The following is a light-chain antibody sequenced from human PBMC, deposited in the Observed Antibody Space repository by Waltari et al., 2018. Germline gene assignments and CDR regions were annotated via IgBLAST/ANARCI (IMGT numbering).Light chain of an antibody. CDR3: QQYYSTPLT. Sequence: DIVMTQSPDSLAVSLGERATIDCKSSQSVLSSSNNKNYLAWYQKKPRQPPKLLISWASTRESGVPDRFSGSGSGTDFTLTISSLQAEDVAVYYCQQYYSTPLTFGGGTKVEIK. CDR1: QSVLSSSNNKNY. V-gene: IGKV4-1*01. CDR2: WAS. J-gene: IGKJ4*01.